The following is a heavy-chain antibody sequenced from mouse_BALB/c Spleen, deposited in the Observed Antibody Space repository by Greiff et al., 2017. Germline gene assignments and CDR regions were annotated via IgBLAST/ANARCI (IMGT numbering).Heavy chain of an antibody. J-gene: IGHJ2*01. D-gene: IGHD3-1*01. CDR2: IYPGDGDT. V-gene: IGHV1-80*01. CDR3: ARGLPLYYFDY. Sequence: VQLQQSGAELVRPGSSVKISCKASGYAFSSYWMNWVKQRPGQGLEWIGQIYPGDGDTNYNGKFKGKATLTADKSSSTAYMQLSSLTSEDSAVYFCARGLPLYYFDYWGQGTTLTVSS. CDR1: GYAFSSYW.